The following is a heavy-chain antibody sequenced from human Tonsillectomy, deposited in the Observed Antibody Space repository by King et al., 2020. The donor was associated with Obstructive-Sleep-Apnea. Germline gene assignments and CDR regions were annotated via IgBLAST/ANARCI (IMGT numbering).Heavy chain of an antibody. V-gene: IGHV5-10-1*03. J-gene: IGHJ6*02. CDR1: GYRFSSYW. CDR2: IDPSDSET. CDR3: ARGYSYGYGNYGMDV. D-gene: IGHD5-18*01. Sequence: VQLVESGAEVKMPGESLRMSCKGSGYRFSSYWISWVRQMPGKGLEWMGRIDPSDSETNYSPSFQGHVTISADKSISTAYLQWSSLKASDTAMYYCARGYSYGYGNYGMDVWGQGTTVTVSS.